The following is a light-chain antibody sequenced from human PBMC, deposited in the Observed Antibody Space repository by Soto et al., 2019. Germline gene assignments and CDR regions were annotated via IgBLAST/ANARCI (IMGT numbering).Light chain of an antibody. CDR3: QQYGSSPWT. V-gene: IGKV3-20*01. CDR2: GAS. CDR1: QSVSSSY. Sequence: ESVLTQSPGTLSLSPGERATLSCRASQSVSSSYLAWYQQKPGQAPRLLIYGASSRATGIPDRFSGSGSGTDFTLTINRLEPEDFVIYYCQQYGSSPWTFGQGTTVDIK. J-gene: IGKJ1*01.